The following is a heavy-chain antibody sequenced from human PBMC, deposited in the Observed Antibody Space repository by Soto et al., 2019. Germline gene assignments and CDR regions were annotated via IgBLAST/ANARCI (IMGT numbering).Heavy chain of an antibody. V-gene: IGHV3-23*01. J-gene: IGHJ4*02. Sequence: EVQLLESGGGLVQPGGSLRLSCAASGFTFSSYAMSWVRQAPGKGREWVSAISGSGGSTYYADSVKGRFTISRDNSKNTLYLQMNSLRAEDTAVYYCAKASPPRYCSGGSCYIGYFDYWGQGTLVTVSS. D-gene: IGHD2-15*01. CDR1: GFTFSSYA. CDR2: ISGSGGST. CDR3: AKASPPRYCSGGSCYIGYFDY.